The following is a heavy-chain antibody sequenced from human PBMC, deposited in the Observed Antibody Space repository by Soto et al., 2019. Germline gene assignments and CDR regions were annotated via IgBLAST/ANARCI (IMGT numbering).Heavy chain of an antibody. D-gene: IGHD1-26*01. J-gene: IGHJ5*02. CDR3: ARVASGSYDWFDP. CDR2: INTDGSRT. Sequence: EVQLVESGGGLVQPGGSLRLSCAASKFTFSRYWMHWVRQTPGKGLMWVSRINTDGSRTTYADSVKGRFTISRDNAKNTVFRDMNSLRAEDTAVYYCARVASGSYDWFDPWGQGTLVTVSS. V-gene: IGHV3-74*03. CDR1: KFTFSRYW.